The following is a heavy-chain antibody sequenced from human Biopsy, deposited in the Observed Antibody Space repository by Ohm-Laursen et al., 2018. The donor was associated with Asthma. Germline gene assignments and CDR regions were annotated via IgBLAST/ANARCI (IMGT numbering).Heavy chain of an antibody. Sequence: SQTLSLTCTVSGGSMRSSSYYWGWIRQPPGQRLEWMGSISYTGSAYHNPSLKSRVTISVDTSKNQFHLNLSSVTAADTAVYFFARAAITGIRGWFDPWGQGTQVTVSS. CDR3: ARAAITGIRGWFDP. CDR2: ISYTGSA. V-gene: IGHV4-39*01. D-gene: IGHD1-20*01. CDR1: GGSMRSSSYY. J-gene: IGHJ5*02.